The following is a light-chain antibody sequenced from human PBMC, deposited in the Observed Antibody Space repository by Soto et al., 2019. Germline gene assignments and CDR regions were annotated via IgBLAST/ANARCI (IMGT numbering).Light chain of an antibody. Sequence: DFQMTQSPSTLSASVGDRVTITCRASQNIRSRLAWFQQKPGKAPKLLIYAASTLQSGVPPRFSGSGSGTDFTLTISSLQPDDVATYYCQNYNSYIIIFGGGTKVDIK. CDR1: QNIRSR. J-gene: IGKJ4*01. CDR3: QNYNSYIII. V-gene: IGKV1-5*01. CDR2: AAS.